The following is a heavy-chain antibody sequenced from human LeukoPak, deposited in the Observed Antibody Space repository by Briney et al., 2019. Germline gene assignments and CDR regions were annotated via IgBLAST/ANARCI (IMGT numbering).Heavy chain of an antibody. D-gene: IGHD3-10*01. V-gene: IGHV3-23*01. CDR3: AKSGVVRGVITNWFDP. J-gene: IGHJ5*02. CDR1: GFTFSSYA. Sequence: GGSLRLSCAASGFTFSSYAMSGVRQAPGKGLEWVSAISGSGGSTYYADSVKGRFTISRDNSKNTLYLQMNSLRAEDTAVYYCAKSGVVRGVITNWFDPWGQGTLVTVSS. CDR2: ISGSGGST.